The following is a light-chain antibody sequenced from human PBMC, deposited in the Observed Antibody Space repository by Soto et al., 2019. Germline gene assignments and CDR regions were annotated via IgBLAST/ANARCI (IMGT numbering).Light chain of an antibody. J-gene: IGLJ1*01. CDR3: SSYTSSSTL. Sequence: ALTQPASVSGSPGQSITISCAGTSSDVGSYNYVSWYQQHPGKAPKLMIYEVSNRPSGVSSRFSGSKSGDTASLTIYGLQAEDEADYYCSSYTSSSTLFGTGTMVTVL. V-gene: IGLV2-14*01. CDR1: SSDVGSYNY. CDR2: EVS.